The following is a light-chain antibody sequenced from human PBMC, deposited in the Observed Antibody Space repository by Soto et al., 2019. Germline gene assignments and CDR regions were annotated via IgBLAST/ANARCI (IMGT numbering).Light chain of an antibody. CDR2: DAS. CDR3: QQRSDWPLFT. J-gene: IGKJ3*01. V-gene: IGKV3-11*01. Sequence: EIVLTQSPAILSLSPGERATLSCRARQGISHYLAWYQQRPGQSPRLLIYDASTRATGIPDRFSGSGSGTDFTLTISSLEPEDFAVYYCQQRSDWPLFTFGPGTKVDIK. CDR1: QGISHY.